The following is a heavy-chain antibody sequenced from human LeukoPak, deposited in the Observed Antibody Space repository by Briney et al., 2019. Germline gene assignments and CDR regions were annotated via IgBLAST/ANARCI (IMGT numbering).Heavy chain of an antibody. CDR2: IIPILGIA. CDR1: GGTFSSYA. V-gene: IGHV1-69*04. J-gene: IGHJ4*02. Sequence: SVKVSCKASGGTFSSYAISWVRQAPGQGLEWMGRIIPILGIANYAQKFQGRVTITADKSTSTAYMELSSLRSEDTAVYYCATWGLVEPNFDYWGQGTLVTVSS. D-gene: IGHD2-21*01. CDR3: ATWGLVEPNFDY.